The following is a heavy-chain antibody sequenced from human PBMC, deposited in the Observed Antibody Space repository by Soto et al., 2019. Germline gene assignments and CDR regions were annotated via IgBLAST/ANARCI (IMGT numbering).Heavy chain of an antibody. CDR1: GGSISSYY. Sequence: DTLSLTCTVSGGSISSYYWSWIRQPPGKGLEWIGYIYYSGSTNYNPSLKSRVTISVDTSKNQFSLKLSSVTAADTAVYYCARGVSHCSSTSCYHWFDPWGQGTLVTVSS. CDR3: ARGVSHCSSTSCYHWFDP. V-gene: IGHV4-59*01. D-gene: IGHD2-2*01. J-gene: IGHJ5*01. CDR2: IYYSGST.